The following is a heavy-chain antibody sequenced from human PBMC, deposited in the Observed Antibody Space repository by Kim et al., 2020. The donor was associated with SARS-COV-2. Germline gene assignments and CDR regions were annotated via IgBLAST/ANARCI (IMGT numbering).Heavy chain of an antibody. CDR3: TTTYYYDSSGFKGDY. CDR1: GFTFSNAW. CDR2: IKSKTDGGTT. V-gene: IGHV3-15*01. J-gene: IGHJ4*02. Sequence: GGSLRLSCAASGFTFSNAWMSWVRQAPGKGLEWVGRIKSKTDGGTTDYAAPVKGRFTISRDDSKNTLYLQMNSLKTEDTAVYYCTTTYYYDSSGFKGDYWGQGTLVTVSP. D-gene: IGHD3-22*01.